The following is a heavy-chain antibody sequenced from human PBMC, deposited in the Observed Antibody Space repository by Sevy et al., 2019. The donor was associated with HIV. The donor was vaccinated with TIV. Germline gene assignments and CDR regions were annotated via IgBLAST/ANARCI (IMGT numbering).Heavy chain of an antibody. Sequence: GGSLRLSCAASGFSFSSYGMHWVRQAPGKGLEWMSYIQYDGSNKDYADSLKGRFTISRDNSKNTLYLQMNSLSVEDMAVFYCVKEGGGEGGDHWGQGTLVTVSS. CDR3: VKEGGGEGGDH. J-gene: IGHJ4*02. D-gene: IGHD2-21*01. V-gene: IGHV3-30*02. CDR1: GFSFSSYG. CDR2: IQYDGSNK.